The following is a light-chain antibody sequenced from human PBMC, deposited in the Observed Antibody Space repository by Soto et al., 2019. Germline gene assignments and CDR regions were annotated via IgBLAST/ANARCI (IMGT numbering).Light chain of an antibody. CDR2: EAS. CDR3: QQYNSYWT. V-gene: IGKV1-5*01. CDR1: QSISNW. Sequence: DIQMTQSPSTLSASVGDRVTITCRASQSISNWLAWYQQKPGKAPKVLILEASSLESGVPSRFSGSGSGTEFTLTISSLQPDDFATYYCQQYNSYWTFGQGTKVDIK. J-gene: IGKJ1*01.